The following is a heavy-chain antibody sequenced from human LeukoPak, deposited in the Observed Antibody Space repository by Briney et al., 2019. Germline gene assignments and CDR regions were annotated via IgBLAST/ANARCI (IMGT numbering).Heavy chain of an antibody. J-gene: IGHJ4*01. CDR3: ARDPGGYWNGTDY. CDR2: INGGDANT. V-gene: IGHV3-23*01. D-gene: IGHD1-1*01. Sequence: AGGSLTLSCAAYTFTFSTNGMKWLRQAQGKGREGVSTINGGDANTSYAVPGKGRFTIYRDNCKNTLYLKMNSPRAEAAAVYYWARDPGGYWNGTDYWGQGTMVTVSS. CDR1: TFTFSTNG.